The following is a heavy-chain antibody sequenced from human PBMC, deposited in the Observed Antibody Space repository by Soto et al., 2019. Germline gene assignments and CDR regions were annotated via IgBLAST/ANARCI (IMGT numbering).Heavy chain of an antibody. Sequence: GGSLRLSCAASGFTFSSYAMSWVRQSPGKGLEWVSAISGSGGSTYYADSVKGRFTISRDNSKNTLYLQMNSLRAEDTAVYYCAKDQGELLWFGEYDAFDIWGQGTMVTVSS. D-gene: IGHD3-10*01. V-gene: IGHV3-23*01. CDR2: ISGSGGST. CDR3: AKDQGELLWFGEYDAFDI. J-gene: IGHJ3*02. CDR1: GFTFSSYA.